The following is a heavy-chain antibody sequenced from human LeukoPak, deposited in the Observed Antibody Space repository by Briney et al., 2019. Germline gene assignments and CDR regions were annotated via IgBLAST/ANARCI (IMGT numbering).Heavy chain of an antibody. D-gene: IGHD3-22*01. CDR3: TKSTMTLRFDY. V-gene: IGHV3-43*02. J-gene: IGHJ4*02. CDR1: GFTLDDYA. CDR2: TSGGGDST. Sequence: GGSLRLSCAASGFTLDDYAMHWVCQAPGKGLEWVALTSGGGDSTYYADSVKGRFTISRDNSKNSLYLQMNSLTTEDTALYYCTKSTMTLRFDYWGQGTLVTVSS.